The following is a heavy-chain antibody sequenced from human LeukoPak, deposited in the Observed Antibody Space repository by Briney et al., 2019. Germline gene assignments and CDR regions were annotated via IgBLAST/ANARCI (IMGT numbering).Heavy chain of an antibody. Sequence: QAGGSLRLSCVDSGVTFGSYWMSWVRQAPGKGLEWVANIKQDGSEKFYVDSVRGRFTISRDNGKNSLYLQMNSLRTEDTALYYCAKVAGSWLLAHYFDYWGQGTLVTVSP. J-gene: IGHJ4*02. CDR2: IKQDGSEK. V-gene: IGHV3-7*05. CDR1: GVTFGSYW. CDR3: AKVAGSWLLAHYFDY. D-gene: IGHD3-22*01.